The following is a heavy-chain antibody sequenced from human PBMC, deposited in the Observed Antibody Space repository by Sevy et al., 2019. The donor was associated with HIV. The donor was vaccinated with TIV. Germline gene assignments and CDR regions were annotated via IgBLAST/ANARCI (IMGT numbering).Heavy chain of an antibody. CDR2: IYTSGST. CDR1: GGSISSYY. Sequence: SETLSLTCTVSGGSISSYYWSWIRQPAGKGLEWIGRIYTSGSTNYNPSLKSRVTMSVDMSKNQFSLKLSSVTAADTAVYYCARVAGYSSGWWGYYFDYWGQGTLVTVSS. V-gene: IGHV4-4*07. D-gene: IGHD6-19*01. J-gene: IGHJ4*02. CDR3: ARVAGYSSGWWGYYFDY.